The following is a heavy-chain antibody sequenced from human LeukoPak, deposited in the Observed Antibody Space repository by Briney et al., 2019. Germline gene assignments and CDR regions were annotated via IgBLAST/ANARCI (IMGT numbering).Heavy chain of an antibody. Sequence: PGGSLRLSCVASGFAFRNNAMSWVRQAPGKGLEWVSLISDSGGSTYYADSVKGRFTISRDNSKNTLYLQMNSLRAEDTAMYYCARQATEWNFDYWGQGTLVTVSS. CDR2: ISDSGGST. D-gene: IGHD3-3*01. J-gene: IGHJ4*02. CDR3: ARQATEWNFDY. CDR1: GFAFRNNA. V-gene: IGHV3-23*01.